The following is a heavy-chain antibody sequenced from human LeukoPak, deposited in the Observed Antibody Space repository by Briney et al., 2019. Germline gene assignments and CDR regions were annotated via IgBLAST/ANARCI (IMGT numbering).Heavy chain of an antibody. D-gene: IGHD3-10*01. CDR1: GFTFSSYA. CDR2: ISYDDGRNK. CDR3: ARDGLLWFGELLLGAEYFQH. Sequence: PGGSLRLSCAASGFTFSSYAMHWVRQAPGKGLEWVAVISYDDGRNKYYADSVKGRITISRDNSKNTLYLQMNSLRAEDTAVYYCARDGLLWFGELLLGAEYFQHWGQGTLVTVSS. J-gene: IGHJ1*01. V-gene: IGHV3-30*04.